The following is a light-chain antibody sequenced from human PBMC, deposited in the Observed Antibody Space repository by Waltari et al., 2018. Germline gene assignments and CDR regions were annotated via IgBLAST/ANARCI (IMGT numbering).Light chain of an antibody. V-gene: IGKV1-27*01. CDR3: QRYYSVPRT. Sequence: QMTQSPSSLSASVGDRVTITCRASQGIDNFLAWYQQKPGKAPRLLIYGAFTLQSGAPSRFSGSMSVTEFTLTISDLQPDDVATYYCQRYYSVPRTFGQGTKVEI. CDR1: QGIDNF. J-gene: IGKJ1*01. CDR2: GAF.